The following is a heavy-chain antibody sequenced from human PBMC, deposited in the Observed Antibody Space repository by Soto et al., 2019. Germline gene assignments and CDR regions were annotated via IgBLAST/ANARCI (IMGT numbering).Heavy chain of an antibody. CDR3: ARGVLA. CDR2: ISPSGSP. CDR1: GGSVNSGGYS. D-gene: IGHD2-8*01. V-gene: IGHV4-30-2*01. Sequence: SETLSPTCSVSGGSVNSGGYSWSWIRQPPGKGLEWIGFISPSGSPAYNPSLKSRVTISVGRSKNQISLELSSVTAADTAVYYCARGVLAWGPGTLVTVSS. J-gene: IGHJ5*02.